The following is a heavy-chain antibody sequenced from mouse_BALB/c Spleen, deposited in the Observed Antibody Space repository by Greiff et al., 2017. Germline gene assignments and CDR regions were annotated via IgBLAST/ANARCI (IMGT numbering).Heavy chain of an antibody. D-gene: IGHD2-4*01. Sequence: VQLKESGPELMKPGASVKISCKASGYSFTSYYMHWVKQSHGKSLEWIGYIDPFNGGTSYNQKFKGKATLTVDKSSSTAYMHLSSLTSEDSAVYYCARRAITLDYWGQGTTLTVSS. CDR3: ARRAITLDY. V-gene: IGHV1S135*01. CDR2: IDPFNGGT. CDR1: GYSFTSYY. J-gene: IGHJ2*01.